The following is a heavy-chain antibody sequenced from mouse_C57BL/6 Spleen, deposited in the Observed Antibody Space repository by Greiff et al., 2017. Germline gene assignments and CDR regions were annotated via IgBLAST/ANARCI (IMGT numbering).Heavy chain of an antibody. Sequence: QVQLQQSGAELVRPGSSVKLSCKASGYTFTSYWMDWVKQRPGQGLEWIGNIYPSDSETHYNQKFKDKATLTVDKSSSTAYMQLSSLTSEDSAVYYCGRTANWDFPYFDYWGQGTTLTVSS. V-gene: IGHV1-61*01. D-gene: IGHD4-1*01. CDR2: IYPSDSET. CDR1: GYTFTSYW. J-gene: IGHJ2*01. CDR3: GRTANWDFPYFDY.